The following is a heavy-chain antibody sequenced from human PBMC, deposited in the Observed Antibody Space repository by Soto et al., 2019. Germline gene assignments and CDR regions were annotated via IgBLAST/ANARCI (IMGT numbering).Heavy chain of an antibody. V-gene: IGHV5-51*01. D-gene: IGHD2-2*02. CDR1: EYSFSNSW. CDR3: ARQYGGRCSSTSCFTDS. CDR2: IYPSDSDT. J-gene: IGHJ4*02. Sequence: GESLKISCKGSEYSFSNSWIAWVRQMPGKGLEWMGTIYPSDSDTRYSPSFQGQVTISADKSISTAYLQWSSLKASDTAMYYGARQYGGRCSSTSCFTDSWGQGTLVTVSS.